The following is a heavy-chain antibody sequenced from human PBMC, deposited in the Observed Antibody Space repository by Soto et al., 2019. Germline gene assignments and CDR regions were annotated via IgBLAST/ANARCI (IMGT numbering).Heavy chain of an antibody. Sequence: SETLSLNCAFYSGSFSGYYWRWIRHPPGRRLEWIWQINHNERTNHNPSPKSRATIPVDTPKNQFSLKLSSVTAADTAVYYWARTFWWIRPFDYWGQGTLVTVSS. V-gene: IGHV4-34*04. D-gene: IGHD5-18*01. CDR1: SGSFSGYY. J-gene: IGHJ4*02. CDR3: ARTFWWIRPFDY. CDR2: INHNERT.